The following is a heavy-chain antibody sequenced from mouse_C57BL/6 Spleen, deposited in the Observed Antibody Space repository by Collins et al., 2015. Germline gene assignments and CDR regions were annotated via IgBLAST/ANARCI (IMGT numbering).Heavy chain of an antibody. CDR2: IDLNSGGT. J-gene: IGHJ4*01. Sequence: QVQLQQPGAELVKPGASVKLSCKASGYTLTSYWMHWVKQRPGRGLEWIGRIDLNSGGTKYNEKFKSKATLTVDKPSSTAYMQLSSLTSEDSAVYYCARYDYDGYYAMDYWGQGTSVTVSS. CDR3: ARYDYDGYYAMDY. V-gene: IGHV1-72*01. D-gene: IGHD2-4*01. CDR1: GYTLTSYW.